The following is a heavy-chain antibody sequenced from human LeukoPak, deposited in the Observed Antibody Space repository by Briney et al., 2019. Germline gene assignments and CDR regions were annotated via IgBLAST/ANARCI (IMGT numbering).Heavy chain of an antibody. CDR2: IKQDGSEK. D-gene: IGHD6-13*01. V-gene: IGHV3-7*03. CDR1: GFTFSSYW. Sequence: GGSLRLSCADSGFTFSSYWMSWVRQAPGKGLEWVANIKQDGSEKYYVDSVKGRFTISRDNAKNSLYLQMNSLRAEDTALYYCAKVAAAGNWNWFDPWGQGTLVTVSS. J-gene: IGHJ5*02. CDR3: AKVAAAGNWNWFDP.